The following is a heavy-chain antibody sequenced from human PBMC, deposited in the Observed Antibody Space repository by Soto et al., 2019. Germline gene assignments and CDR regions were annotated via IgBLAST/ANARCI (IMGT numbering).Heavy chain of an antibody. D-gene: IGHD6-6*01. CDR2: INPSGGST. V-gene: IGHV1-46*01. CDR1: GYTFTSYY. Sequence: RASVKVSCKASGYTFTSYYMHWVRQAPGQGLEWMGIINPSGGSTSYAQKFQGRVTMTRDTSTSTVYMELSSLRSEDTAVYYCARAHQAARRDSVDYYYYGMDVWGQGTTVTVSS. CDR3: ARAHQAARRDSVDYYYYGMDV. J-gene: IGHJ6*02.